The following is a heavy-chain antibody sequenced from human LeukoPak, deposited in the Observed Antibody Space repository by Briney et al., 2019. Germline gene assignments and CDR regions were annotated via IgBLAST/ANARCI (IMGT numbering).Heavy chain of an antibody. D-gene: IGHD1-14*01. J-gene: IGHJ4*02. CDR1: GFTFSSYA. CDR2: ISRSGDSI. CDR3: VKGTYTAAH. V-gene: IGHV3-64D*06. Sequence: PGGSLRRSCSASGFTFSSYAMHWVRQAPGKGLEYVSAISRSGDSIYYADSVKGRISISRDNSKNTLYLQMSSLRAEDTAVYYCVKGTYTAAHWGQGTLVTVSS.